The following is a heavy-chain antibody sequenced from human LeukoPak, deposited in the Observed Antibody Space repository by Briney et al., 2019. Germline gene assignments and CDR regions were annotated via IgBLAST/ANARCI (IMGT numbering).Heavy chain of an antibody. J-gene: IGHJ3*02. CDR2: ISYDGSNK. CDR3: AKLCAGSNDAFDI. CDR1: GFTFSSYG. Sequence: PGGSLRLSCAASGFTFSSYGMHWVRQAPGKGLEWVAVISYDGSNKYYADSVKGRFTISRDNSKNTLYLQMNSLRAEDTAVYYCAKLCAGSNDAFDIWGQGTMVTVSS. V-gene: IGHV3-30*18. D-gene: IGHD4-11*01.